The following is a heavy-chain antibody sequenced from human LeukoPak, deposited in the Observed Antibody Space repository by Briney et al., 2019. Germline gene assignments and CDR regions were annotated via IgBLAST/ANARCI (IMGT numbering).Heavy chain of an antibody. CDR3: ARGHYYDSSGYYY. CDR2: INPSGGST. CDR1: GYTFTNYY. Sequence: GSSVNVSCKASGYTFTNYYMHWVRQAPGQGVEGMGIINPSGGSTSYAQKFQGRVTMTRATSTSTVYMELSSLRSEDTAVYYCARGHYYDSSGYYYWGQGTLVTVSS. V-gene: IGHV1-46*01. J-gene: IGHJ4*02. D-gene: IGHD3-22*01.